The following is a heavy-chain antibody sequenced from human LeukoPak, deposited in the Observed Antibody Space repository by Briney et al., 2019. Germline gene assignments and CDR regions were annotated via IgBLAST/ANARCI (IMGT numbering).Heavy chain of an antibody. Sequence: GRSLRLSSAPSRFTFSSYAMHCVCQAPREGLEWVAVISYDGRYNYHAHCVKGRFTISRDNSKNTLYLQMNSLRAEDRAVYYCAASRYCSGGSCYPRFDYWGQGPLVTVSS. V-gene: IGHV3-30*04. D-gene: IGHD2-15*01. CDR2: ISYDGRYN. J-gene: IGHJ4*02. CDR1: RFTFSSYA. CDR3: AASRYCSGGSCYPRFDY.